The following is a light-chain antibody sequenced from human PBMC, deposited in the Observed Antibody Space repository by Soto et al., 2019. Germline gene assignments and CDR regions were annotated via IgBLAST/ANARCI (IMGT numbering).Light chain of an antibody. V-gene: IGLV3-1*01. J-gene: IGLJ2*01. CDR2: QDG. CDR3: QAWDSSTAV. Sequence: SYELPQPPSVSVSPGQTASITCSGDKLGNKYACWYQQKPGQSPVLVIYQDGKRPSGIPERFSGSNSGNTATLTISGTQAMDEADYYCQAWDSSTAVFGGGTKLTVL. CDR1: KLGNKY.